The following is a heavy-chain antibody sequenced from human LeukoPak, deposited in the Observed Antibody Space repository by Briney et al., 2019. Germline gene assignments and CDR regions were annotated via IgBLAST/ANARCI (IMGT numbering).Heavy chain of an antibody. V-gene: IGHV3-74*03. CDR2: LKSDGSST. CDR3: ARTTMETQYFDR. CDR1: GFKLSSYY. D-gene: IGHD1-1*01. J-gene: IGHJ4*02. Sequence: PGGSLRLACAPSGFKLSSYYMDWVRQGPGKGLVWVSRLKSDGSSTKYADSVQGRFTISRDDAKNTLYLQMTSVRVEDAAVYYCARTTMETQYFDRWGQGTLVTVSS.